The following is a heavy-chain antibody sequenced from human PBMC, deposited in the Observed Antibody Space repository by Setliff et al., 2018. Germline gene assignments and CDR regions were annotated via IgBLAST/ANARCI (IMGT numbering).Heavy chain of an antibody. J-gene: IGHJ4*02. D-gene: IGHD3-10*01. Sequence: KPSETLSLTCRVSGGSISSGNYYWGLIRQPPGKGLEWVATIYYSGSTYSNPSLKSRLIISVDAPDNQFSVKLSSVTAADTAVYYCARHEFVGGYYGSVTYRHFDYWGQGILVTVSS. CDR2: IYYSGST. CDR1: GGSISSGNYY. V-gene: IGHV4-39*01. CDR3: ARHEFVGGYYGSVTYRHFDY.